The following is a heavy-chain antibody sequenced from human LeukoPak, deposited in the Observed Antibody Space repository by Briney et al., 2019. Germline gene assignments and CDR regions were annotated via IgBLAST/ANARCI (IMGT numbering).Heavy chain of an antibody. CDR2: IYHSGST. D-gene: IGHD6-19*01. J-gene: IGHJ6*03. Sequence: PSETLSLTCTVSGYSISSGYYWGWIRQPPGKGLEWIGSIYHSGSTYYNPSLKSRVTISVDTSKNQFSLKLSSVTAADTAVYYCPRQTGAIAVFGYYYYYMDVWGKGTTVTVSS. CDR3: PRQTGAIAVFGYYYYYMDV. CDR1: GYSISSGYY. V-gene: IGHV4-38-2*02.